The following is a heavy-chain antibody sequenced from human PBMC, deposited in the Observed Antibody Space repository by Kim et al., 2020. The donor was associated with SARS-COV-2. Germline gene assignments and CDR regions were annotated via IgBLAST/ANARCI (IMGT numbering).Heavy chain of an antibody. CDR2: INHSGST. D-gene: IGHD3-10*01. J-gene: IGHJ4*02. CDR1: GGSFSGYY. V-gene: IGHV4-34*01. CDR3: ARGQYYYGSGSYRPSYYFDY. Sequence: SETLSLTCAVYGGSFSGYYWSWIRQPPGKGLEWIGEINHSGSTNYNPSLKSRVTISVDTSKNQFSLKLSSVTAADTAVYYCARGQYYYGSGSYRPSYYFDYWGQGTLVTVSS.